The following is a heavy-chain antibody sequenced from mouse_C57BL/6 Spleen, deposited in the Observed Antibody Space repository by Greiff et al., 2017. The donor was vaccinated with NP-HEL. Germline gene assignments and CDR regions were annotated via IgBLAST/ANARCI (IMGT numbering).Heavy chain of an antibody. CDR3: ASAVVATNYFDY. D-gene: IGHD1-1*01. V-gene: IGHV14-2*01. CDR1: GFNITDYY. Sequence: EVQLVESGAELVKPGASVKLSCTASGFNITDYYMHWVKQRTEQGLEWIGRIDPEDGETKYAPKFQGKATITADTSSNTAYLQLSSLTSEDTAVYYWASAVVATNYFDYWGQGTTLTVSS. J-gene: IGHJ2*01. CDR2: IDPEDGET.